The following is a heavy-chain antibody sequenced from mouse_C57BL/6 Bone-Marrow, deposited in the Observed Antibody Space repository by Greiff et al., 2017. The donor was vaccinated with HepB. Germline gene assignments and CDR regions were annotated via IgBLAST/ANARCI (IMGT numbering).Heavy chain of an antibody. CDR2: IHPNSGST. D-gene: IGHD1-1*01. Sequence: VQLQQPGAELVKPGASVKLSCKASGYTFTSYWMHWVKQRPGQGLEWIGMIHPNSGSTNYNEKFKSKATLTVDKSSSTAYMQLSSLTSEDSAVYYCANYYGSSYEGWFAYWGQGTLVTVSA. CDR1: GYTFTSYW. CDR3: ANYYGSSYEGWFAY. V-gene: IGHV1-64*01. J-gene: IGHJ3*01.